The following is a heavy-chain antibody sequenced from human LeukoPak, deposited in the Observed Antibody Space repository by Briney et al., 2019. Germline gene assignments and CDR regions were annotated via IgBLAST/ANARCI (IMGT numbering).Heavy chain of an antibody. CDR2: INHSGST. Sequence: SETLSLTCAVYGGSLSGYYWSWIRQPPGKGLEWIGEINHSGSTNYNPSLKSRVTISVDTSKNQFSLKLSSVTAADTAVYYCARVVVATRFDYWGQGTLVTVSS. V-gene: IGHV4-34*01. J-gene: IGHJ4*02. D-gene: IGHD2-15*01. CDR3: ARVVVATRFDY. CDR1: GGSLSGYY.